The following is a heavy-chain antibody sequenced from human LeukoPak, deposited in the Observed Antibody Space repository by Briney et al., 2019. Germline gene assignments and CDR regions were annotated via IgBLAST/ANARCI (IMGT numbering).Heavy chain of an antibody. V-gene: IGHV3-7*03. J-gene: IGHJ4*02. Sequence: PGGSLRLSCAASGFTFSSHWLTWVRLAPGKGLEWVANIKPDGSEKYYRDSAKGRFSISRDNAKNLLYLQMNSLRGEDTAVYYCASSRGWHWDGYWGQRILVTVSS. CDR3: ASSRGWHWDGY. CDR2: IKPDGSEK. D-gene: IGHD6-19*01. CDR1: GFTFSSHW.